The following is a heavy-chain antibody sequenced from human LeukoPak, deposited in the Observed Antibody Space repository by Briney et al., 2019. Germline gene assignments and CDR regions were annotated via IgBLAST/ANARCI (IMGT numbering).Heavy chain of an antibody. CDR1: GFTFSNYA. J-gene: IGHJ4*02. D-gene: IGHD2-2*02. V-gene: IGHV3-23*01. CDR2: FSGSGSST. CDR3: AKDVGYCTSTTCYKPFDS. Sequence: PGGSLRLSCAASGFTFSNYAMNWVRQDPGKGLEWVSAFSGSGSSTYYADSVKGRFTISRDNSKTTLYLQMNSLRAEDTAVYYCAKDVGYCTSTTCYKPFDSWGQGTLVTVSS.